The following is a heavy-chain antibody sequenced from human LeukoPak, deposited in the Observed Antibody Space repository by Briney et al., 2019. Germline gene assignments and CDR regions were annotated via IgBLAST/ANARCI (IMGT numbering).Heavy chain of an antibody. CDR3: ARDPYNGNYGDSYYYYMDV. CDR1: GFTFSSEW. J-gene: IGHJ6*03. V-gene: IGHV3-23*01. D-gene: IGHD1-26*01. CDR2: ISGSGGST. Sequence: PGGSLRLSCAASGFTFSSEWMHWVRQAPGKGLEWVSAISGSGGSTYSADSVKGRFTISRDNAKNSLYLQMNSLRAEDMAIYYCARDPYNGNYGDSYYYYMDVWGKGTTVTISS.